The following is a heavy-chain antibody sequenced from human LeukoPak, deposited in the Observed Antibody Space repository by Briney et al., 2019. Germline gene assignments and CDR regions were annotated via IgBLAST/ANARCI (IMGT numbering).Heavy chain of an antibody. CDR3: AKSGDSLYYYYGMDV. V-gene: IGHV3-23*01. CDR2: ISGSGGST. D-gene: IGHD4-17*01. J-gene: IGHJ6*02. CDR1: GFTFTSYG. Sequence: PGRSLRLSCAASGFTFTSYGMHWVRQAPGKGLEWVSTISGSGGSTSYADSVKGRFTISRDNSKNTLYLQMNSLRAEDTAVYYCAKSGDSLYYYYGMDVWGQGTTVTVSS.